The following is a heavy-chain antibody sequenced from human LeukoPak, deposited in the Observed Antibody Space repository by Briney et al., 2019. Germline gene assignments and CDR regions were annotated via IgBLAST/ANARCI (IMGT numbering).Heavy chain of an antibody. J-gene: IGHJ6*03. CDR1: GGTFSSYT. D-gene: IGHD2-2*02. Sequence: ASVKVSCKASGGTFSSYTISLVRQAPGQGLEWMGRIIPIPGIANYAQKFQGRVTITADKSTSTAYMELSSLRSEDTAVYYCARDLRCSSTSCYNYYYYMDVWGKGTTVTVSS. V-gene: IGHV1-69*04. CDR2: IIPIPGIA. CDR3: ARDLRCSSTSCYNYYYYMDV.